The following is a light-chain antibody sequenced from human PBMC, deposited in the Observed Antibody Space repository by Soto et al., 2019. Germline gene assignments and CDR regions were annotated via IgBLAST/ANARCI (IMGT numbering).Light chain of an antibody. CDR3: QQYNNWPYT. CDR1: QSVNNN. J-gene: IGKJ2*01. CDR2: GAS. V-gene: IGKV3-15*01. Sequence: EVVMTQSPATLSVSPGERATLSCRASQSVNNNLAWYQQKPGQAPRLLIFGASTRATGFPARFSGSGSGTESTLTISSLQSEDFAVYYCQQYNNWPYTFGQGTKLEIK.